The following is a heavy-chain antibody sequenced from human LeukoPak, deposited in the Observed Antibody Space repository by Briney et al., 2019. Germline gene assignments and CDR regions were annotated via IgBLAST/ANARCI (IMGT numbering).Heavy chain of an antibody. J-gene: IGHJ4*02. CDR1: GGSITSSSYY. Sequence: PSETLSLTCTVSGGSITSSSYYWGWIRQPPGKGLEWIGSIYYSGSTYYNPSLKSRVTISVDTSKNQFSLKLRSVTAADTAVYYCARTPNLPERVSGLLDYWGQGTLVTASS. CDR2: IYYSGST. CDR3: ARTPNLPERVSGLLDY. D-gene: IGHD3-22*01. V-gene: IGHV4-39*01.